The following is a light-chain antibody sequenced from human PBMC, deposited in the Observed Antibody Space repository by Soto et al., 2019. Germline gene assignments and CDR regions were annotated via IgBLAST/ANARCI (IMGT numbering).Light chain of an antibody. Sequence: QSVLTQPPSASGTPGQRVTISCSGSSSNIGINFVYWYQQVPSTAPKLLIYYDDLLPSGVSDRFSGSKSGTSASLAISGLQSEDEADYYCAAWDDSLNGVVFGGGTKLTVL. V-gene: IGLV1-44*01. CDR1: SSNIGINF. CDR3: AAWDDSLNGVV. CDR2: YDD. J-gene: IGLJ2*01.